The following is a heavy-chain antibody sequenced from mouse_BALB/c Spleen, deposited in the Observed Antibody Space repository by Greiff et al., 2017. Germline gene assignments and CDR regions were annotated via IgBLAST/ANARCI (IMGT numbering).Heavy chain of an antibody. CDR2: INSNGGST. Sequence: DVMLVESGGGLVQPGGSLKLSCAASGFTFSSYGMSWVRQTPDKRLELVATINSNGGSTYYPDSVKGRFTISRDNAKNTLYLQMSSLKSEDTAMYYCARYYGYGAMDDWGQGTSVTVSS. V-gene: IGHV5-6-3*01. J-gene: IGHJ4*01. CDR1: GFTFSSYG. CDR3: ARYYGYGAMDD. D-gene: IGHD1-2*01.